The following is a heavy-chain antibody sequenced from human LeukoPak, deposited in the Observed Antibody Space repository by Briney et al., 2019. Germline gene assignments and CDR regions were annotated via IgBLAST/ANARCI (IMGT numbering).Heavy chain of an antibody. CDR2: INHSGST. Sequence: SETLSLTCAVYGGSFSGYYWSWIRQPPGKGLEWIGEINHSGSTNYNPSLKSRVTISVDTSKNQFSLKLSSMTAADTAVYYCAINNYYDSSGYPYYFDYWGQGTLVTVSS. CDR3: AINNYYDSSGYPYYFDY. J-gene: IGHJ4*02. V-gene: IGHV4-34*01. CDR1: GGSFSGYY. D-gene: IGHD3-22*01.